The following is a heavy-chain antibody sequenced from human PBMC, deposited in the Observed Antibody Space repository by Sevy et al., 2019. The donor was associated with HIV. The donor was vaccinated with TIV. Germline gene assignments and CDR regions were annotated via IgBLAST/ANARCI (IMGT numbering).Heavy chain of an antibody. Sequence: GGSLRLSCAASGFSISNYWMSWVRQAPGKGLEWVANIKRDGSEQYYVASVKGRFTISRDNAKTSLFLQMNSLRGEDTAVYYCARDCSSASCLWGMDVWGQGTTVTVSS. J-gene: IGHJ6*02. CDR2: IKRDGSEQ. CDR1: GFSISNYW. CDR3: ARDCSSASCLWGMDV. D-gene: IGHD2-2*01. V-gene: IGHV3-7*03.